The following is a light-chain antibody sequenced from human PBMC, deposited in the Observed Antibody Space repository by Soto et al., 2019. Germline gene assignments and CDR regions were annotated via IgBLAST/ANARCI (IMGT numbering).Light chain of an antibody. CDR3: QQYNNWPIT. CDR2: DAS. Sequence: EVVMTQSPATLSVSPGERVTFSCRASQSVTTNLAWYQHKPGQSPRLLISDASTRATGIPARFSGSGSGTEFTLTISSLQSEDFAVYYCQQYNNWPITFGGGTKVDIK. CDR1: QSVTTN. J-gene: IGKJ4*01. V-gene: IGKV3-15*01.